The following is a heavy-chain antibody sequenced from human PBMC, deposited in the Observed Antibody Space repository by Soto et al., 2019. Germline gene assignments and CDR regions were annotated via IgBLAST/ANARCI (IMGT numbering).Heavy chain of an antibody. CDR3: ATAVGITIFGVYDY. CDR1: GFTFSSYG. J-gene: IGHJ4*02. V-gene: IGHV3-30*03. CDR2: ISYDGSKK. Sequence: QVQLVESGGGVVQPGRSLRLSCAASGFTFSSYGMHWVRQAPGKGLEWVAVISYDGSKKYYADSVKGRFTISRDNSKNTLYLQMNSLRAEDTAVYYCATAVGITIFGVYDYWGQGTLVTVSS. D-gene: IGHD3-3*01.